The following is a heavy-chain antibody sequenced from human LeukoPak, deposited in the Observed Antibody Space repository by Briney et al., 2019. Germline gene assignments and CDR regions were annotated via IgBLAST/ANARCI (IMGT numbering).Heavy chain of an antibody. CDR1: GGSISSYY. D-gene: IGHD2-2*01. CDR2: IYTSGST. J-gene: IGHJ3*02. V-gene: IGHV4-4*07. Sequence: SETLSLTCTVSGGSISSYYWSWIRQPAGKGLEWIGRIYTSGSTNYNPSLKSRVTMPVDTSKNQFSLKLSSVTAADTAVYYCARVMVCSSTSCYDDENDAFDIWGQGTMVTVSS. CDR3: ARVMVCSSTSCYDDENDAFDI.